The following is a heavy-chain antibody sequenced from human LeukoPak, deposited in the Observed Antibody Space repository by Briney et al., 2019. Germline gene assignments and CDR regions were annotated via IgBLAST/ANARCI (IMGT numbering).Heavy chain of an antibody. CDR3: ARVPPGHGGNSILFDY. CDR1: GGTFISYA. V-gene: IGHV1-69*13. CDR2: ITPIFGTA. Sequence: SVKVSCKASGGTFISYAISWVRQAPGQGLEWMGGITPIFGTANYAQKFQGRVTITADESTSTAYMELSSLRSEDTAVYYCARVPPGHGGNSILFDYWGQGTLVTVSS. D-gene: IGHD4-23*01. J-gene: IGHJ4*02.